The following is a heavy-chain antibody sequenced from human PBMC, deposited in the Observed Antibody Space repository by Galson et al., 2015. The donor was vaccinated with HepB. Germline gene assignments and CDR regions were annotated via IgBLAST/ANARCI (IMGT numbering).Heavy chain of an antibody. D-gene: IGHD3-22*01. V-gene: IGHV3-30*18. CDR2: ITYDGIDE. J-gene: IGHJ4*02. CDR1: GFTFDNYG. CDR3: AKDQSYYEDSSGFDY. Sequence: SLRLSCAASGFTFDNYGMHWVRQAPGKGLEWVAVITYDGIDEHYGSSVRGRFTISRDNSNNMVYLQMNGLRTKDTATYYCAKDQSYYEDSSGFDYWGQGTLVAVSS.